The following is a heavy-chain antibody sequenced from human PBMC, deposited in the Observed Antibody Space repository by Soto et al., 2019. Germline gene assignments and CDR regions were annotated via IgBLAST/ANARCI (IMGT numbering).Heavy chain of an antibody. Sequence: ASVKVSCKASGGTFSRNTISWVRQAPGQGLEWMGGIMPIFGSANYAQKFQGRVTITADENTRTVYMELSRLRSEDTAVYYCARQFDSDTTGYYYAYWGQGTQVTVS. D-gene: IGHD3-22*01. CDR2: IMPIFGSA. CDR1: GGTFSRNT. V-gene: IGHV1-69*13. J-gene: IGHJ4*02. CDR3: ARQFDSDTTGYYYAY.